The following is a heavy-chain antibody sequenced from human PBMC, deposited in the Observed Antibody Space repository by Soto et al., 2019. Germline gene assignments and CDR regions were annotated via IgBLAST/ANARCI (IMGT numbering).Heavy chain of an antibody. Sequence: GGSLRLSCAASGFTFSSYGMHWVRQAPGKGLEWVAVISYDGSNKYYADSLKGRFTISRDNSKNTLYLQMNSLRAEDTAVYYCAKDRSGSSWDYWGQGTLVTVSS. V-gene: IGHV3-30*18. CDR2: ISYDGSNK. J-gene: IGHJ4*02. CDR3: AKDRSGSSWDY. D-gene: IGHD1-26*01. CDR1: GFTFSSYG.